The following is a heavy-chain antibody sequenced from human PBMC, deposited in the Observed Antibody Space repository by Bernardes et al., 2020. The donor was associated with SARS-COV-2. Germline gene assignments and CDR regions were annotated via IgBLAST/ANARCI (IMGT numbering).Heavy chain of an antibody. CDR2: IYSAGGT. CDR1: GFTVSRND. J-gene: IGHJ4*02. CDR3: ARMSGHCRGASCYPGQYYFDY. Sequence: GGSLRLSCAASGFTVSRNDMSWVRQAPGKGLEWVSVIYSAGGTYYADSVRGRFTLSRDNSKNTLNLQMDSLRSDDTAVYYCARMSGHCRGASCYPGQYYFDYWGQGTLVTVSS. D-gene: IGHD2-15*01. V-gene: IGHV3-53*05.